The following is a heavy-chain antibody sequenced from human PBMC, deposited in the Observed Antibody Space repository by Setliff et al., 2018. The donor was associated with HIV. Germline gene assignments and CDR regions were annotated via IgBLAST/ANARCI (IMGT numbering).Heavy chain of an antibody. D-gene: IGHD5-12*01. CDR3: AKEVATTYYYRYMDV. Sequence: SVKVSCKASGYIFTSYYLQWVRQAPGQGLEWMGRIIPVFGTANYAPKFPDRVTITADKSTSTAYLELSSLRSDDTAVYYCAKEVATTYYYRYMDVWGTG. CDR1: GYIFTSYY. CDR2: IIPVFGTA. J-gene: IGHJ6*03. V-gene: IGHV1-69*06.